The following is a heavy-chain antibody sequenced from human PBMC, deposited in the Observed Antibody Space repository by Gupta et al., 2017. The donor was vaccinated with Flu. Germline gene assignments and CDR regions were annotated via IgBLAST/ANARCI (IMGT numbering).Heavy chain of an antibody. Sequence: HVQLQESGPGLVKPSETLSLTCTVSGDSINYYYWSWVRQPPGKGREWIGYIYYNGSTNYNPSLKSRLTMSVDTAKKQFSLRLSSGTAXDXALYYCXRATRPIQGILVRGICDAGGQGTLVTVSS. CDR2: IYYNGST. J-gene: IGHJ5*02. D-gene: IGHD3-10*01. V-gene: IGHV4-59*01. CDR3: XRATRPIQGILVRGICDA. CDR1: GDSINYYY.